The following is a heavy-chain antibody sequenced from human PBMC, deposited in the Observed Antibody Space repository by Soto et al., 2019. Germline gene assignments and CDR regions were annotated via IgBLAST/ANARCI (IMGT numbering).Heavy chain of an antibody. D-gene: IGHD3-10*01. V-gene: IGHV1-18*01. CDR3: ARDPRDYYGSGSYLGYWFDP. J-gene: IGHJ5*02. Sequence: ASVKVSCKASGYTFTSYGISWVRQAPGQGLEWMGWISAYNGNTNYAQKLQGRVTMTTDTSTSTAYMELRSLRSDDPAVYYCARDPRDYYGSGSYLGYWFDPWGQGTLVTVSS. CDR2: ISAYNGNT. CDR1: GYTFTSYG.